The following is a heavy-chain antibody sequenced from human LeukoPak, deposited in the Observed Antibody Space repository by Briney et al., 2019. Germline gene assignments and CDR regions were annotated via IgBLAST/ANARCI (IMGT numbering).Heavy chain of an antibody. Sequence: SETLSLTCTVSGGSISSHYWSWIRQPPGKGLGWIGYIYYSGSTNYNPSLKSRVTISVDTSKNQFSLKLSSVTAADTAVYYCARGRDSSSWYYYYYYYMDVWGKGTTVTVSS. CDR2: IYYSGST. D-gene: IGHD6-13*01. CDR3: ARGRDSSSWYYYYYYYMDV. J-gene: IGHJ6*03. CDR1: GGSISSHY. V-gene: IGHV4-59*11.